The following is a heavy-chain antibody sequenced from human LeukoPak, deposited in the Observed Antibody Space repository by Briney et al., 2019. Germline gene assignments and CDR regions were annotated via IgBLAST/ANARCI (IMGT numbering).Heavy chain of an antibody. CDR2: IYSGGST. D-gene: IGHD4-23*01. V-gene: IGHV3-53*01. J-gene: IGHJ4*02. Sequence: GGSLRLYCAASGFTVSSNYMSWVRQAPGKGLEWVSVIYSGGSTYYADSVKGRFTISRDNSKNSLYLQMNSLRAEDTAVYYCARPPLDYGGNSDYWGQGTLVTVSS. CDR3: ARPPLDYGGNSDY. CDR1: GFTVSSNY.